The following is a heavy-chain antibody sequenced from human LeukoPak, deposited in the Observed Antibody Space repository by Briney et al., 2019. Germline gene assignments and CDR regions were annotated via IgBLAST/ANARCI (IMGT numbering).Heavy chain of an antibody. CDR2: ISYDGSNK. V-gene: IGHV3-30-3*01. D-gene: IGHD3-22*01. CDR1: GFAFSSYA. CDR3: ARGRQGYYDSSGYYPWYFDY. J-gene: IGHJ4*02. Sequence: GRSLRLSCAASGFAFSSYAMHWVRQAPGKGLEWVAVISYDGSNKYYAGSVKGRFTISRDNSKNTLYLQMNSLRAEDTAVYYCARGRQGYYDSSGYYPWYFDYWGQGTLVTVSS.